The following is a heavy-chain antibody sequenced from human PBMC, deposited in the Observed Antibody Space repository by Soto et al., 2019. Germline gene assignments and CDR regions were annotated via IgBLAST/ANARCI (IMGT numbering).Heavy chain of an antibody. CDR3: AMVLMTTVTTTTADYYYGMGV. CDR1: GFTFSSYG. D-gene: IGHD4-4*01. J-gene: IGHJ6*02. V-gene: IGHV3-30*03. Sequence: QVQLVESGGGVVQPGRSLRLSCAASGFTFSSYGMHWVRQAPGKGLEWVAVISYDGSNKYYADSVKGRFTISRDNSKNTLYLQMNSLRAEDTAVYYCAMVLMTTVTTTTADYYYGMGVGGQGTTVTVSS. CDR2: ISYDGSNK.